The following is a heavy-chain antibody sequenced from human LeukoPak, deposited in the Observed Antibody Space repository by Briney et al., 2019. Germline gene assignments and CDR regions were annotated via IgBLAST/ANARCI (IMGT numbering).Heavy chain of an antibody. CDR1: GGTFSSYA. J-gene: IGHJ4*02. CDR2: IIPIFGTA. CDR3: AREGDTAMVTFDY. D-gene: IGHD5-18*01. Sequence: SVKVSCKPSGGTFSSYAISWVRQAPGQGLEWMGGIIPIFGTANYAQKFQGRVTITTDESTSTAYMELSSQRSEDTAVYYCAREGDTAMVTFDYWGQGTLVTVSS. V-gene: IGHV1-69*05.